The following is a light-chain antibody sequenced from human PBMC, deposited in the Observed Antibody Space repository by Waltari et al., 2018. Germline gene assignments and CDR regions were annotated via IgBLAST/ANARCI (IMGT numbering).Light chain of an antibody. V-gene: IGKV3-15*01. CDR1: QTVNAN. CDR2: DAS. Sequence: EIVMTQSPATLYVSPGERATLSCRASQTVNANLAWYQRTPGQAPRLLIYDASIRATGIPARFSGSGSGTDFTLTISSLQSEDVGIYYCHHYNTWPPGTFGQGTKLDNK. J-gene: IGKJ2*02. CDR3: HHYNTWPPGT.